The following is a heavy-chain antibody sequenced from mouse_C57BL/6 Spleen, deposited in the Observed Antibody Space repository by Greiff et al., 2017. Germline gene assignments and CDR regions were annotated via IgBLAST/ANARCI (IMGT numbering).Heavy chain of an antibody. D-gene: IGHD1-1*01. V-gene: IGHV1-39*01. CDR3: ASGHDFCYGFAY. Sequence: EVQLQQSGPERVKPGASVKISCKASGYSFTDYNMNWVKQSNGKSLEWIGGINPNYGTTSYNQKFKGKATLTADQSSSTAYMQLNSLTSEDSAVYYCASGHDFCYGFAYWGQGTLVTVSA. CDR2: INPNYGTT. CDR1: GYSFTDYN. J-gene: IGHJ3*01.